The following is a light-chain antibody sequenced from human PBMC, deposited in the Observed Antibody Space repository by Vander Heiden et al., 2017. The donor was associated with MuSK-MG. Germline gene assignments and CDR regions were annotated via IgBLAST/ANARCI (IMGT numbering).Light chain of an antibody. Sequence: DIQLTQSPSTRSASVGDRVTITCRASQSISSWFSWYQQKPGKAPKLLIYNASSLESVVPSRFSGSVSGTEFTLTISILQPDDFATYYCQQDNCYPYTFGQGTKVEIK. V-gene: IGKV1-5*03. CDR1: QSISSW. J-gene: IGKJ2*01. CDR3: QQDNCYPYT. CDR2: NAS.